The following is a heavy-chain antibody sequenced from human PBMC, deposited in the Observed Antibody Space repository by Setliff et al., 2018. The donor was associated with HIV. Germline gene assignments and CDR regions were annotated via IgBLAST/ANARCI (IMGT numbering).Heavy chain of an antibody. J-gene: IGHJ3*02. V-gene: IGHV4-4*09. CDR2: IYTSGST. Sequence: SETLSLTCTVSGGSITSYYWNWIRQSPGKGLEWIGYIYTSGSTNYNPSLKSRVTISVDTSKNQFSLKLSSVTAADTAVYYCARQYSSSSSAFDIWGQGTMVTVSS. CDR3: ARQYSSSSSAFDI. D-gene: IGHD6-6*01. CDR1: GGSITSYY.